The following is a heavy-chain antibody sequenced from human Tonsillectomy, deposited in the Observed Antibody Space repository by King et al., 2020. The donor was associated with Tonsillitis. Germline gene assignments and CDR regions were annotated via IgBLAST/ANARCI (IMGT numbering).Heavy chain of an antibody. J-gene: IGHJ6*02. V-gene: IGHV1-2*02. CDR1: GYSFTGYY. CDR2: INPNSGGT. Sequence: VQLVESGAEVKKPGASVKVSCKASGYSFTGYYMHWVRQAPGQGLEWMGWINPNSGGTNYAQKFRGRVTLTRETSISTGYMEVSRLRSEDTAVYYFVRDLGSGSYYAGYYGMDVRGQRTTVTVSS. CDR3: VRDLGSGSYYAGYYGMDV. D-gene: IGHD3-10*01.